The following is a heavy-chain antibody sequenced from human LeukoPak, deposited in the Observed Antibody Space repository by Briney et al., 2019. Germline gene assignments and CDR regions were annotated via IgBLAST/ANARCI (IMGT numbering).Heavy chain of an antibody. Sequence: GGSLRLSCAASGFTFSTYAMHWARQAPGKGLEWVAVISYDGRNKYCADSVKGRFAITRDNSNNMLYLQMNSLRAEDTAVYCCARGLIREGYYFDYWGQGTLVTVSS. CDR2: ISYDGRNK. CDR1: GFTFSTYA. V-gene: IGHV3-30*09. J-gene: IGHJ4*02. D-gene: IGHD2-21*01. CDR3: ARGLIREGYYFDY.